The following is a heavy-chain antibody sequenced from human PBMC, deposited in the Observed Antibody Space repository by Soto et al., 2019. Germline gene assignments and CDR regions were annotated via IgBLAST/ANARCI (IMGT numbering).Heavy chain of an antibody. Sequence: QVPLQQSGPGLVKPSQTLSLTCAISGDSVSSNSAAWNWIRQSPSRGLEWLGRTYYRSKWYNDYAVSVKSRITINPDTSKNQFSLQLNSVTPEDTAVYYCARDQQWLVLDGVNWFDPWGQGTLVTVSS. J-gene: IGHJ5*02. CDR3: ARDQQWLVLDGVNWFDP. CDR1: GDSVSSNSAA. D-gene: IGHD6-19*01. V-gene: IGHV6-1*01. CDR2: TYYRSKWYN.